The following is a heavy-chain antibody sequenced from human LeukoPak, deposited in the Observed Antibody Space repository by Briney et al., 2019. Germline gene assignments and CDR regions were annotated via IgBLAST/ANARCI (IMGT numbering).Heavy chain of an antibody. CDR1: GFTFSSYS. J-gene: IGHJ4*02. V-gene: IGHV3-48*01. D-gene: IGHD2-2*01. Sequence: GGSLRLSCAASGFTFSSYSMNWVRQAPGKGLEWVSYISSSSSTIYYADSVKGRFTISRDNAKNSLYLQMNSLRAEDTAVYYCARGVVLAAISWYYFDYWGQGTLVTVSS. CDR3: ARGVVLAAISWYYFDY. CDR2: ISSSSSTI.